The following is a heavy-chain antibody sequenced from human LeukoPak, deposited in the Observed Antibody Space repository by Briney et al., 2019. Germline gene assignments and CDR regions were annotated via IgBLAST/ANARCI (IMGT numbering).Heavy chain of an antibody. CDR2: INYSGST. J-gene: IGHJ4*02. CDR3: ARSPRPVPRKQVWPTLNYFDC. V-gene: IGHV4-34*01. Sequence: PSETLSLTCAVYGGSFSGYYWSWIRQPPGKGLEWIGEINYSGSTNYNPSLKSRVTISVDTSKNQFSLKLSSVTAADTAVYYCARSPRPVPRKQVWPTLNYFDCCGQGTLVTVSS. CDR1: GGSFSGYY.